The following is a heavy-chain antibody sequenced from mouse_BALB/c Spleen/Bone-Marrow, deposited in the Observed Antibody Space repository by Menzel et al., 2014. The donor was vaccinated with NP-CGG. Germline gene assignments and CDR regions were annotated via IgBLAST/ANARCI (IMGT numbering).Heavy chain of an antibody. CDR1: GYSFTGYS. V-gene: IGHV1-39*01. CDR2: IDPYYGGT. Sequence: VQLKQSGPELEKPGASVKISCKASGYSFTGYSMNWVKQSNGKSLEWIGDIDPYYGGTSYNQKLKDKATLTVDKSSSTAYMQLKSLTSEDSAVYYCAISVSLRAMDYWGQGTSVTVSS. D-gene: IGHD1-1*01. CDR3: AISVSLRAMDY. J-gene: IGHJ4*01.